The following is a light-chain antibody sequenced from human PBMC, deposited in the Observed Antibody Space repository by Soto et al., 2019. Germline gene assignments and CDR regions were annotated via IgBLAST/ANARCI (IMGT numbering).Light chain of an antibody. CDR1: SGHSSYA. CDR2: LNSDGSH. V-gene: IGLV4-69*01. J-gene: IGLJ3*02. Sequence: QPVLTQSPSASASLGASVKLTCTLSSGHSSYAIAWHQQQPEKGPRYLMRLNSDGSHTKVDGIPDRFSGSSSGAERYLTISSLQSEDEADYYCQTWGTGIWVYGGGTKLTV. CDR3: QTWGTGIWV.